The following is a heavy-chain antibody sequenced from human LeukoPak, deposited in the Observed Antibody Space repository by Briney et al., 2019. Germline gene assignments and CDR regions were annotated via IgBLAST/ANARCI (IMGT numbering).Heavy chain of an antibody. J-gene: IGHJ4*02. Sequence: GGSLRLSCAASGFTFSSYAMHWVRQAPGKGLEWVAVISYDGSNKHYADSVKGRFTISRDNSKNTLYLQMNSLRAEDTAVYYCARTTEVLLWFGELEYWGQGTLVTVSS. CDR2: ISYDGSNK. D-gene: IGHD3-10*01. V-gene: IGHV3-30*04. CDR1: GFTFSSYA. CDR3: ARTTEVLLWFGELEY.